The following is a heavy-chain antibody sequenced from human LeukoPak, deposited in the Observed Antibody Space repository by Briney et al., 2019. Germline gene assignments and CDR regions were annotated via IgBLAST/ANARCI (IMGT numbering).Heavy chain of an antibody. Sequence: GGSLRLSCAASGFTFNSLWMHWVRQAPGKGLVWVSYIESAGNNRMYADSVKGRFTISRDNAKNTVYLQMNSLTAEDTGVYYCTRRSAAAGTIDYWGQGTLVTVSS. D-gene: IGHD6-13*01. CDR2: IESAGNNR. J-gene: IGHJ4*02. CDR3: TRRSAAAGTIDY. CDR1: GFTFNSLW. V-gene: IGHV3-74*03.